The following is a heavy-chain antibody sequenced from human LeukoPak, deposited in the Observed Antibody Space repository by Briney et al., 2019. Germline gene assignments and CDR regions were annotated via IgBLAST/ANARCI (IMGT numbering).Heavy chain of an antibody. D-gene: IGHD3-22*01. V-gene: IGHV4-30-4*01. CDR3: ARAVYYYDSSGLLWNAFDI. CDR2: IYYSGST. J-gene: IGHJ3*02. Sequence: PSEILSLTCTVSGGSISSGDYYWSWLRQPPGKGLEWIGYIYYSGSTYYNPSIKSRVTISVDTTKNQFSLKLSSVTAADTAVYYCARAVYYYDSSGLLWNAFDIWGQGTMVTVSS. CDR1: GGSISSGDYY.